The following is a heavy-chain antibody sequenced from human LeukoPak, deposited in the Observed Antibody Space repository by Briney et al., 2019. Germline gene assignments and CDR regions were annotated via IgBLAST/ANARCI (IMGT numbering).Heavy chain of an antibody. CDR2: FDPEDGET. CDR3: ATRLGYSYGYYFDY. V-gene: IGHV1-24*01. D-gene: IGHD5-18*01. Sequence: GASVKVSCKVSGYTLTELSMHWVRQAPGKGLVWMGGFDPEDGETIYAQKFQGRVTMTEDTSTDTAYMELSSLRSEDTAVYYCATRLGYSYGYYFDYWGQGTLVTVSS. J-gene: IGHJ4*02. CDR1: GYTLTELS.